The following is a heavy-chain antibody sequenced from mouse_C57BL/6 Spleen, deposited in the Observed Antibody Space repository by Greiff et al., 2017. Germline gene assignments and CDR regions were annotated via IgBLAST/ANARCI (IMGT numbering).Heavy chain of an antibody. CDR2: INPNNGGT. CDR1: GYTFTDYY. V-gene: IGHV1-26*01. Sequence: EVQLQQSGPELVKPGASVKISCKASGYTFTDYYMNWVKQSHGKSLEWIGDINPNNGGTSYNQKFKGKATLTVDKSSSTAYMELRSLTSEDSAVYYCARPGYSNAWFAYWGQGTLVTVSA. J-gene: IGHJ3*01. CDR3: ARPGYSNAWFAY. D-gene: IGHD2-5*01.